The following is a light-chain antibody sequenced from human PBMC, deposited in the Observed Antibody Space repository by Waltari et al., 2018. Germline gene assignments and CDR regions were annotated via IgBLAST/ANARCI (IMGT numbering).Light chain of an antibody. J-gene: IGKJ1*01. CDR3: QQRRIWPPT. CDR2: DAS. Sequence: EIVLTQSPATLSLSPGERVTLSCRASQDVTTSLACYQQKPGQAPRLLIYDASNRATGIPARFSGSGSGTDFTLTISSLEPEDFSVYYCQQRRIWPPTFGQGTKLEIK. V-gene: IGKV3-11*01. CDR1: QDVTTS.